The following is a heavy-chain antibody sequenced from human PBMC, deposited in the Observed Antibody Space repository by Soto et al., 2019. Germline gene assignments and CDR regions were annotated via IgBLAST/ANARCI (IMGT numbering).Heavy chain of an antibody. J-gene: IGHJ6*02. CDR3: ARLLGDLINYYYGMDV. Sequence: SVKVSCKASGGTFSSYAISWVRQAPGQGLEWVGGIIPIFGTANYAQKFQGRVTITADESTSTAYMELSSLRSEDTAVYYCARLLGDLINYYYGMDVWGQGTTVTVSS. CDR1: GGTFSSYA. CDR2: IIPIFGTA. V-gene: IGHV1-69*13. D-gene: IGHD3-16*01.